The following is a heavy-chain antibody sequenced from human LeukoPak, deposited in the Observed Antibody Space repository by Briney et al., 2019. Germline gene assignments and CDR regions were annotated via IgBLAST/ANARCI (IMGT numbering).Heavy chain of an antibody. D-gene: IGHD2-8*01. Sequence: PSETLSLPCTVSGGSISSSSYYWGWIRQPPGKGLEWIGSIYYSGSTYYNPSLKSRVTISVDTSKNQFSLKLSSVTAADTAVYYCARNERVLMKVYGGSYFDYWGQGTLVTVSS. J-gene: IGHJ4*02. CDR2: IYYSGST. CDR1: GGSISSSSYY. V-gene: IGHV4-39*01. CDR3: ARNERVLMKVYGGSYFDY.